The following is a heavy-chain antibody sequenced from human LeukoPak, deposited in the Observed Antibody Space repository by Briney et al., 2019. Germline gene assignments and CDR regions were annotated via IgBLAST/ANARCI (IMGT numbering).Heavy chain of an antibody. CDR3: ARHEVATITSWFDP. J-gene: IGHJ5*02. CDR1: GGSISSYY. V-gene: IGHV4-59*08. CDR2: IYYSGST. D-gene: IGHD5-12*01. Sequence: SETLSLTCTVSGGSISSYYWSWIRQPPGKGLEWIGYIYYSGSTNYNPSLKSRVTISVDTSKNQFSLKLSSVTAADTAVYYCARHEVATITSWFDPWGQGTLVTVSS.